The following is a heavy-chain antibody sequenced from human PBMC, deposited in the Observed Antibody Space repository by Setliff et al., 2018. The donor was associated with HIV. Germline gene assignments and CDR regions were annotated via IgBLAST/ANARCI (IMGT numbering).Heavy chain of an antibody. D-gene: IGHD3-3*01. CDR1: GSSFTDYY. J-gene: IGHJ6*03. V-gene: IGHV1-2*04. CDR2: INPKSDGT. CDR3: ARGVQSPPHYSYYYMAV. Sequence: ASVKVSCKASGSSFTDYYIHWVRQAPGQGLEWMGWINPKSDGTNYAQKFQGWITMTRDTSISTAYMELSRLRSDDTAVYYCARGVQSPPHYSYYYMAVWGEGTMVTVSS.